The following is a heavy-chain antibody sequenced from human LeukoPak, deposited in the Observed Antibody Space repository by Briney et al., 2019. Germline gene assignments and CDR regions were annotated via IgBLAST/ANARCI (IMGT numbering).Heavy chain of an antibody. CDR2: ISTSSTTI. CDR3: AREVRRGSDYFDY. Sequence: GGSPRLSCAASGFSFSDYDMNWVRQAPGKGLEWVAWISTSSTTIYYADSVKGRFTISRDNAKNSLYLQTNSLRAEDTAFYYCAREVRRGSDYFDYWGQGTLVTVSS. V-gene: IGHV3-48*01. D-gene: IGHD1-26*01. J-gene: IGHJ4*02. CDR1: GFSFSDYD.